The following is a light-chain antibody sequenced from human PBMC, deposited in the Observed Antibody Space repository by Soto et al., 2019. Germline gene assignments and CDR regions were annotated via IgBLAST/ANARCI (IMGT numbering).Light chain of an antibody. CDR1: QSVSSN. CDR3: QQYNNWPPYT. J-gene: IGKJ2*01. V-gene: IGKV3-15*01. Sequence: EIVMTQSPATLSVSPGERATLSCRASQSVSSNLAGYQQKPGQAPRLLIYGASTRATGIPARFSGSGSGTEFTLTCSSLQSEDFGVYYCQQYNNWPPYTFGQGTKLEIK. CDR2: GAS.